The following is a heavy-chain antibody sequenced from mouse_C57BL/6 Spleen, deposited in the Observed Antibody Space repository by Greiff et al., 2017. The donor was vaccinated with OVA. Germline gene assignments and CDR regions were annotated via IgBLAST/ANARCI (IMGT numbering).Heavy chain of an antibody. CDR1: GYSFTDYN. V-gene: IGHV1-39*01. Sequence: VHVKQSGPELVKPGASVKISCKASGYSFTDYNMNWVKQSNGKSLEWIGVINPNYGTTSYNQKFKGKATLTVDQSSSTAYMQLNSLTSEDSAVYYCARGHYGSNAWFAYWGQGTLVTVSA. CDR2: INPNYGTT. CDR3: ARGHYGSNAWFAY. D-gene: IGHD1-1*01. J-gene: IGHJ3*01.